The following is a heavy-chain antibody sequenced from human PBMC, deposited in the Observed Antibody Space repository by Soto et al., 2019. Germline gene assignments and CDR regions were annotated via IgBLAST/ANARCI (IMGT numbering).Heavy chain of an antibody. CDR3: ARSSESTVNTFDY. Sequence: SETLSLTCTVSGGSISSGGYYWSWIRQHPGKGLEWIGYIYYSGSTYYNPSLKSRVTISVDTSKNQFSLKLSSVTAADTAVYYCARSSESTVNTFDYWGQGTLVPVS. V-gene: IGHV4-31*02. D-gene: IGHD4-17*01. CDR1: GGSISSGGYY. CDR2: IYYSGST. J-gene: IGHJ4*02.